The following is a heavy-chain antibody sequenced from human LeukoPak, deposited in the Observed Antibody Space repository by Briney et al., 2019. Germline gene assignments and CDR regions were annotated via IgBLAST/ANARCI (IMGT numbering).Heavy chain of an antibody. V-gene: IGHV3-48*03. J-gene: IGHJ3*01. CDR1: GFTFSSYE. CDR2: ISSSGSTI. CDR3: AKVMGENTWDMVFDV. D-gene: IGHD1-26*01. Sequence: GGSLRLSCAASGFTFSSYEMNWVRQAPGKGLEWVSYISSSGSTIYYADSVKGRFTISRDNSKNTLYLQMNSLRAEDTAVYYCAKVMGENTWDMVFDVWGQGTLVTVSS.